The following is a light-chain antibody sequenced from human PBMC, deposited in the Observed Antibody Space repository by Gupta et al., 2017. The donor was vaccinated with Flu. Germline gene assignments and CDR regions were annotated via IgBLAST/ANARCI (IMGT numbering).Light chain of an antibody. V-gene: IGKV2-28*01. J-gene: IGKJ4*01. CDR2: LGS. Sequence: EIVMTQSPLSLSVAPGESASISCRSSQSLLYTNAFNYLHWYVQRPGQAPQLLIHLGSVRASGVSDKFSGSASGTDFTLKINKVEADDVGVYYCMQGLEPPATFGGGTKVEIK. CDR1: QSLLYTNAFNY. CDR3: MQGLEPPAT.